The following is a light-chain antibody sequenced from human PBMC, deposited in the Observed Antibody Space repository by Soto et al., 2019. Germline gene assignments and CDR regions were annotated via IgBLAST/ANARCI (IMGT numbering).Light chain of an antibody. CDR3: LLHYVDFHV. CDR1: TGAVTTANY. J-gene: IGLJ3*02. Sequence: QAVVTQEPSLTVSPGGTVTLTCASNTGAVTTANYPNWFQQKPGQAPRALIYRTSNKHSWTPARFSGSLLGGKAALTLSGVQPEDEADYSCLLHYVDFHVIGGGTKLTVL. CDR2: RTS. V-gene: IGLV7-43*01.